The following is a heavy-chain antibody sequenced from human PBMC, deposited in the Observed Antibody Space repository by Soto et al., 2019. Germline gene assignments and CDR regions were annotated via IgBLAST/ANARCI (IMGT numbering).Heavy chain of an antibody. CDR3: ERLSKKRGDFDY. CDR1: GGSFSGYY. J-gene: IGHJ4*02. Sequence: QVQLQQWGAGLLKPSETLSLTCAVYGGSFSGYYWSWIRQPPGKGLEWIGEINHSGITNYNPSLKSRVTISVDTSKNQFSLKLSSVTAADTAVYYCERLSKKRGDFDYWGQGTLVTVSS. D-gene: IGHD1-1*01. V-gene: IGHV4-34*01. CDR2: INHSGIT.